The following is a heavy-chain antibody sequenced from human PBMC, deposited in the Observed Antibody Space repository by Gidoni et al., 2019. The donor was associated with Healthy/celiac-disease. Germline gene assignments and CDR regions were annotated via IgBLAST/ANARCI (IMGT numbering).Heavy chain of an antibody. V-gene: IGHV2-5*01. CDR2: IYWKDDK. J-gene: IGHJ3*02. D-gene: IGHD1-26*01. Sequence: QITLKESGPTLVKPTQTLTLTCTFSGFSLSTSGVGVGWIRQPQGKALEWLALIYWKDDKRYSPSLKSMLTITKDTSKHQVVLTMTNMDPVDTATYYCAHLNSYIGIGAFDIWGQGTMVTVSS. CDR1: GFSLSTSGVG. CDR3: AHLNSYIGIGAFDI.